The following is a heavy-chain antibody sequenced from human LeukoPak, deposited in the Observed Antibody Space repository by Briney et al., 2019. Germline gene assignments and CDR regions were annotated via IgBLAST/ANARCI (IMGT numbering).Heavy chain of an antibody. CDR2: IYYSGST. CDR3: ARDGSFRMVRGVNAFDI. CDR1: GGSINSYY. D-gene: IGHD3-10*01. Sequence: SETLSLTCTVSGGSINSYYWSWIRQPPGKGLEWIGYIYYSGSTNYNPSLKSRVTISVDTSKNQFSLKLSSVTAADTAVYYCARDGSFRMVRGVNAFDIWGQGTMVTVSS. J-gene: IGHJ3*02. V-gene: IGHV4-59*01.